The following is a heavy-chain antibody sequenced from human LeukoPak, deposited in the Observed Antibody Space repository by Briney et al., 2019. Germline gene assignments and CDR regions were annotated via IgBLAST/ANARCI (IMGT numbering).Heavy chain of an antibody. CDR1: GFTFSSYE. CDR3: ARDGTPSYSTGWVYMDV. CDR2: ISGSGTVT. J-gene: IGHJ6*04. V-gene: IGHV3-48*03. D-gene: IGHD6-25*01. Sequence: GGSLSLSCAASGFTFSSYEMNRVRQAPGKGLEWISYISGSGTVTHYADSVEGRFTISRDNTKNSLYLQMNSLRGEDTAVYYCARDGTPSYSTGWVYMDVWGKGTTVTISS.